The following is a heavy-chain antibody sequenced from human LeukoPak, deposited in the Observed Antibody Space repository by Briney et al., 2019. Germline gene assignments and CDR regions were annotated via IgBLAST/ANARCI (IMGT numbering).Heavy chain of an antibody. CDR3: ARDHLQYYYYYYGMDV. CDR1: GYTFTSYY. V-gene: IGHV1-46*01. CDR2: INPSGGST. J-gene: IGHJ6*02. Sequence: ASVKVSCKASGYTFTSYYMHWVRQAPGQGLEWMGIINPSGGSTSYAQKFQGRVTMTRDTSTSTVYMELSSLRSEDTAVYYCARDHLQYYYYYYGMDVWGQGTTVTVSS.